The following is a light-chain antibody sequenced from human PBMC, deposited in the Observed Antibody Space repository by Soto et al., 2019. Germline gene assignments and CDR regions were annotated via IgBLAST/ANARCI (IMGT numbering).Light chain of an antibody. CDR3: CSYTSLSTVV. J-gene: IGLJ2*01. CDR2: AVS. V-gene: IGLV2-14*01. CDR1: SSDVGGYNH. Sequence: QSALTQPASVSESPGQSITISCTGTSSDVGGYNHVSWYQHSPGKAPKLILFAVSDRPSGVSHRFSGSKSGNTASLTISGLQADDEADYYCCSYTSLSTVVFGGGTKVTVL.